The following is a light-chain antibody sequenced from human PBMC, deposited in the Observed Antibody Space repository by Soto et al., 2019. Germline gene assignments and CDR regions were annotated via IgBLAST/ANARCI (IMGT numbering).Light chain of an antibody. V-gene: IGLV2-14*01. CDR2: QVT. J-gene: IGLJ1*01. CDR1: SSDIGGYYY. CDR3: TSYSSSDIFYV. Sequence: QSVLTQPASVSGSPGQSITISCTGTSSDIGGYYYVSWYQHHPGKAPKLLIYQVTNWPSRVSNRFSGSKSGNTASLTISGLQADDEADYYCTSYSSSDIFYVFGTGTKLTVL.